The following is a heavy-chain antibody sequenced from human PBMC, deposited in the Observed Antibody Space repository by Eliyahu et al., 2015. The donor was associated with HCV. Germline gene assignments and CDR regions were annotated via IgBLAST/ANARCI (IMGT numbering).Heavy chain of an antibody. D-gene: IGHD5-24*01. J-gene: IGHJ4*02. Sequence: EVQLLESGGALVQPGGSLRLSCAASGFXFRSYVMSWVRQAPGKGLGWVSSITGSDGSTDYADSVKGRFTISRDNSKNTLYMQMNSLTAEDTAIYYCARWRWQQSELDYWGQGTLVTVSS. CDR2: ITGSDGST. V-gene: IGHV3-23*01. CDR1: GFXFRSYV. CDR3: ARWRWQQSELDY.